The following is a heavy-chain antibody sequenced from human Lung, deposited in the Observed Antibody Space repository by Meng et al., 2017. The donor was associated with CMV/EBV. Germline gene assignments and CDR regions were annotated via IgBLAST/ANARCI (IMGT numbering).Heavy chain of an antibody. CDR2: ISAYNGNT. J-gene: IGHJ6*02. CDR1: GYTFTSYG. Sequence: ASVKVSCKASGYTFTSYGISWVRQAPGQGLEWMGWISAYNGNTNYVQKLQGRVTMTTDTSTSTAYMELRSLRSDDTAVYYCAREGYCSSTSCYTSRYYYYYGMDVWGQGTTVTVSS. CDR3: AREGYCSSTSCYTSRYYYYYGMDV. V-gene: IGHV1-18*01. D-gene: IGHD2-2*02.